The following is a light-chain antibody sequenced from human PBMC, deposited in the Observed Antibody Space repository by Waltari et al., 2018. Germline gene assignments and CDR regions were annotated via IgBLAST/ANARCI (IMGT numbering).Light chain of an antibody. CDR1: SGHSTNI. J-gene: IGLJ3*02. CDR3: QTGGHGTWV. CDR2: VNSDGSH. V-gene: IGLV4-69*01. Sequence: QLVLTQSPSASASLAASVKLTCTLSSGHSTNIIAWLQQQPEKGPRYLMNVNSDGSHNKGVGIPDRFSGSSSGAERYLTISSLQSEDEADYYCQTGGHGTWVFGGGTRLTVL.